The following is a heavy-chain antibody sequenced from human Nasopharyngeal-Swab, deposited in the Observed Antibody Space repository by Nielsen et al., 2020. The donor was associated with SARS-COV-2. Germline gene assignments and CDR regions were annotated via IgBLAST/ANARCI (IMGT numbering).Heavy chain of an antibody. J-gene: IGHJ2*01. Sequence: SGSGGSTYYADSVKGRFTISRDNSKNTLYLQMNSLRAEDTAVYYCAKDRINQEQWLVTGDHGYWYFDLWGRGTLVTVSS. CDR3: AKDRINQEQWLVTGDHGYWYFDL. D-gene: IGHD6-19*01. CDR2: SGSGGST. V-gene: IGHV3-23*01.